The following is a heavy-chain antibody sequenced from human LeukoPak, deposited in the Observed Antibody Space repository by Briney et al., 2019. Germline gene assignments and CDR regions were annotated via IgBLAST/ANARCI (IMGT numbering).Heavy chain of an antibody. D-gene: IGHD5-24*01. CDR1: GFTFSSYG. J-gene: IGHJ3*02. CDR2: ISSSSSYI. CDR3: ARGRRDGYNLIDAFDI. Sequence: GGSLRLSCAASGFTFSSYGMNWVRHAPGKGREWVSSISSSSSYIYYSDSVKGRFTISRDNAKNSLFLEMNSLRAEDTAVYYCARGRRDGYNLIDAFDIWGLGSMVTVSS. V-gene: IGHV3-21*01.